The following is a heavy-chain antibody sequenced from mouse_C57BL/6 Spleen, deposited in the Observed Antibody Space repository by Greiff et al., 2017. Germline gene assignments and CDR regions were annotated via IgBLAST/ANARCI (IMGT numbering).Heavy chain of an antibody. D-gene: IGHD1-1*01. V-gene: IGHV14-3*01. CDR3: ARNYYGSSYFDY. J-gene: IGHJ2*01. CDR1: GFNIKNTY. CDR2: IDPANGNT. Sequence: VTLKVSVAELVRPGASVKLSCTASGFNIKNTYMHWVKQRPEQGLEWIGRIDPANGNTKYAPKFQGKATITADTSSNTAYLQLSSLTSEDTAIYYCARNYYGSSYFDYWGQGTTLTVSS.